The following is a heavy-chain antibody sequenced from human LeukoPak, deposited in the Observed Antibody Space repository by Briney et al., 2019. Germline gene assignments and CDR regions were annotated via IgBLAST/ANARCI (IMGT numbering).Heavy chain of an antibody. CDR1: GFMFSNYA. D-gene: IGHD3-10*01. Sequence: PGRSLRLSCAASGFMFSNYALHWVRQAPGKGLEWVAFISYDGNNKYYADSVEGRFTISRDYSRNTLYLQMNSLRPEDTAVYYCARGTYGSEGFPLHYWGQGTLVTVSS. CDR2: ISYDGNNK. J-gene: IGHJ4*02. CDR3: ARGTYGSEGFPLHY. V-gene: IGHV3-30-3*01.